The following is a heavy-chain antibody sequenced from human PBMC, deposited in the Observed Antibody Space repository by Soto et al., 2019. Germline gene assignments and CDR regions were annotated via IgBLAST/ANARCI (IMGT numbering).Heavy chain of an antibody. J-gene: IGHJ5*02. CDR3: AGSWSGYIDP. Sequence: PSETLSLTCTVSGGSISSYYWSWIRQPPGKGLEWIGYIYYSGSTNYNPPLKSRVTISVDTSKNQFSLKLSSVTAADTAVYYCAGSWSGYIDPWGQGTLVTVSS. CDR1: GGSISSYY. CDR2: IYYSGST. V-gene: IGHV4-59*01. D-gene: IGHD2-2*02.